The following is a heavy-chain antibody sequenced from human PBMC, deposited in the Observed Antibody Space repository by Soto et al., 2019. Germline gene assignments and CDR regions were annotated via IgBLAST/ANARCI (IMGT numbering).Heavy chain of an antibody. CDR2: ISFDGDKK. V-gene: IGHV3-30-3*01. D-gene: IGHD2-21*01. CDR1: GFSFSDYS. Sequence: ESGGGVVQPGRSLRLSCVASGFSFSDYSIHWVRQAPGKGLEWVSFISFDGDKKFFADSVKGRFNISRDNAKNTVYLQMSSLRPEDTAVFHCAVMVGLVVSDDYGLDVWGQGTTVTVSS. J-gene: IGHJ6*02. CDR3: AVMVGLVVSDDYGLDV.